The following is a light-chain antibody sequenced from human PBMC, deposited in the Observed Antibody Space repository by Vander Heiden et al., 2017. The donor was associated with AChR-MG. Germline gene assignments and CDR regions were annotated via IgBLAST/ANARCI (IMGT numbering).Light chain of an antibody. J-gene: IGKJ2*01. CDR3: QNDNSYPLVYN. V-gene: IGKV1-5*03. CDR2: RAS. CDR1: QTTGDW. Sequence: DILMTQPPSTLSASVGDRVTITCRASQTTGDWLAWYQQKPGKAPNLLIYRASILVSGVPSRFAGSGSGTEFTLTITSLQPDDFATYYCQNDNSYPLVYNVGQGTKLEFK.